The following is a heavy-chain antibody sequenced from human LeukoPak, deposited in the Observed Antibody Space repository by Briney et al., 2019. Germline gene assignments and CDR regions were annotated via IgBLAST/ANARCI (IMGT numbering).Heavy chain of an antibody. Sequence: GGSLRLSCAASGFTVSSNYMSWVRQAPGKGLEWVSVFYSDQNTYYADSVKGRFTISRDNAKDTLYLQMNSLRAEDTAVYYCARGRRGAFDYWGQGTLVTVSS. V-gene: IGHV3-66*01. CDR2: FYSDQNT. CDR3: ARGRRGAFDY. CDR1: GFTVSSNY. J-gene: IGHJ4*02. D-gene: IGHD3-10*01.